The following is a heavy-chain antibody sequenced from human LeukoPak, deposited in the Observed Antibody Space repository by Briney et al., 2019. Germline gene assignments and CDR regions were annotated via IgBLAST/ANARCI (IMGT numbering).Heavy chain of an antibody. CDR2: ISSSSSYI. J-gene: IGHJ4*02. Sequence: GGSLRLSGAASGFTFSSYSMNWVRQAPGKGLEWVSSISSSSSYIYYADSVKGRFTISRDNAKNSLYLQMNSLRAEDTAVYYCARDRPYDILTGPGGVDYWGQGTLVTVSS. V-gene: IGHV3-21*01. CDR3: ARDRPYDILTGPGGVDY. D-gene: IGHD3-9*01. CDR1: GFTFSSYS.